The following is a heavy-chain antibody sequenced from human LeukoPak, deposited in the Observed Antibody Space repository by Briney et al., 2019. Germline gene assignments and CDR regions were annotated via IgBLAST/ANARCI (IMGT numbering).Heavy chain of an antibody. Sequence: GGSLRLSCAASGFMFSSYAMSWVRQAPGKGLKWVSGLSSSGGNTYYADSVKGRFTISRDNAKNTLYLQMNSLRGDDTAVYFCAKAYSSGWYFFDFCGQGTLVTVSS. CDR1: GFMFSSYA. CDR3: AKAYSSGWYFFDF. J-gene: IGHJ4*02. CDR2: LSSSGGNT. V-gene: IGHV3-23*01. D-gene: IGHD6-19*01.